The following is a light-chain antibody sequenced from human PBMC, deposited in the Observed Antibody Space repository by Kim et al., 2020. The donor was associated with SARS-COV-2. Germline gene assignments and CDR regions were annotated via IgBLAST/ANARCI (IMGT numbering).Light chain of an antibody. CDR3: QQYNNWPHT. J-gene: IGKJ1*01. Sequence: VSPGERATLSCRAGQSVSSKLAWYQQKPGQAPRLLIYGASTRATGISARFSGSGSGTEFTLTISSLQSEDFVVYYCQQYNNWPHTFGQGTKVEIK. V-gene: IGKV3-15*01. CDR1: QSVSSK. CDR2: GAS.